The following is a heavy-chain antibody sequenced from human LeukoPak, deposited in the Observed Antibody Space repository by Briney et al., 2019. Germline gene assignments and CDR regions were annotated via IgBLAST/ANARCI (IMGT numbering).Heavy chain of an antibody. CDR2: IYYSGST. CDR3: ARDWATVTDGPNWVNWFDP. J-gene: IGHJ5*02. D-gene: IGHD4-17*01. CDR1: GGSISSGGYS. Sequence: PSETLSLTCTVSGGSISSGGYSWSWLRQHPGKGLEWIGYIYYSGSTYYNPSLKSRVTISVDTSKNQFSLKLSSVTAADTAVYYCARDWATVTDGPNWVNWFDPWGQGTLVTVSS. V-gene: IGHV4-31*03.